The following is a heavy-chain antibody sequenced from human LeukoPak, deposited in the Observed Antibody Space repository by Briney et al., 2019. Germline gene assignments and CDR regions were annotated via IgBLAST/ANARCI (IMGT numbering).Heavy chain of an antibody. D-gene: IGHD5-18*01. CDR1: GFTFSSYS. Sequence: GSLILSCAASGFTFSSYSMNWVRPAPGKGLEWVSSLSSSSSYIYYADSVKGRFTISRDNAKNSLYLQMNSLRGEDTAVYYCVTAARLGVYYFDYWGQGTLVSVSS. J-gene: IGHJ4*02. CDR2: LSSSSSYI. V-gene: IGHV3-21*01. CDR3: VTAARLGVYYFDY.